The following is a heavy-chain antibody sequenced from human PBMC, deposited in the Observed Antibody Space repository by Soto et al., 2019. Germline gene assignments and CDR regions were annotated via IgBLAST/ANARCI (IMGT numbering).Heavy chain of an antibody. D-gene: IGHD1-26*01. J-gene: IGHJ3*02. V-gene: IGHV5-10-1*01. Sequence: GESLKISCQVSGYSFTSYYITWVRQMPGKGLEWMGRIDPSDSYTNYSPSFQGHVTISTDKSISTAYLQWSSLKASGTAMYYCARRRYFGAFDIWGQGTMVTVS. CDR2: IDPSDSYT. CDR1: GYSFTSYY. CDR3: ARRRYFGAFDI.